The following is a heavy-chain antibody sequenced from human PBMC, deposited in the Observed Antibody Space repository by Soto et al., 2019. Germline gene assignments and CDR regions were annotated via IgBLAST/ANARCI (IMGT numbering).Heavy chain of an antibody. J-gene: IGHJ5*02. CDR1: GGSISSSSYY. V-gene: IGHV4-39*01. Sequence: SETLSLTCTVSGGSISSSSYYWGWIRQPPGKGLEWIGSIYYSGSTYYNPSLKSRVTISVDTSKNQFSLKLSSVTAADTAVYSCARPHSGSYYYWFDPWGQGTLVTVSS. CDR2: IYYSGST. D-gene: IGHD1-26*01. CDR3: ARPHSGSYYYWFDP.